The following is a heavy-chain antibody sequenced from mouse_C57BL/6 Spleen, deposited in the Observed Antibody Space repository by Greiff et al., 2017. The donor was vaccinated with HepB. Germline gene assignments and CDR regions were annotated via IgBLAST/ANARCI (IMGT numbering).Heavy chain of an antibody. CDR3: ARDYGSSYGYYFDY. Sequence: EVQLVESGPGLVKPSQSLSLTCSVTGYSITSGYYWNWIRQFPGNKLEWMGYISYDGSNNYNPSLKNRISITRDTSKNQFFLKLNSVTTEDTATYYCARDYGSSYGYYFDYWGQGTTLTVSS. J-gene: IGHJ2*01. CDR2: ISYDGSN. D-gene: IGHD1-1*01. CDR1: GYSITSGYY. V-gene: IGHV3-6*01.